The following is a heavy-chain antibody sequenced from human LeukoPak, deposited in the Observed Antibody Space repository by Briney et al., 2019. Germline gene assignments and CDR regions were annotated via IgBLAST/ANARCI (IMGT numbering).Heavy chain of an antibody. CDR1: GFTFSSYA. CDR2: ISYDGRNK. Sequence: GGSLRLSCVASGFTFSSYAMHWVRQAPGKGLEWVGVISYDGRNKYYADSVKGRFTISRDNSKNTLYLQMNGLRAEDTAVYYCAKDSAKKYDDYWGQGTLVTVSS. D-gene: IGHD2/OR15-2a*01. V-gene: IGHV3-30*04. J-gene: IGHJ4*02. CDR3: AKDSAKKYDDY.